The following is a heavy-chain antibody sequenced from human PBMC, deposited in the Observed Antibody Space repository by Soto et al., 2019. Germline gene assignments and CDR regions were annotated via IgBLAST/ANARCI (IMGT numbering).Heavy chain of an antibody. J-gene: IGHJ3*02. CDR3: ARGGTYSSSWSLYYYDSSGPDGAFDI. Sequence: QPGGSLRLSCAASGFTFSSYSMNWVRQAPGKGLEWVSYISSSSSTIYYADSVKGRFTISRDNAKNSLYLQMNSLRDEDTAVYYCARGGTYSSSWSLYYYDSSGPDGAFDIWGQGTMVTVSS. CDR1: GFTFSSYS. V-gene: IGHV3-48*02. D-gene: IGHD3-22*01. CDR2: ISSSSSTI.